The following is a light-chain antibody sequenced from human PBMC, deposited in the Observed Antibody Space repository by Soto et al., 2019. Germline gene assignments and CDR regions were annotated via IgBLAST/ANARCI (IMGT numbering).Light chain of an antibody. CDR3: QSYDTSLNVYVV. V-gene: IGLV1-40*01. CDR2: GNI. J-gene: IGLJ2*01. Sequence: QSVLTQPPSVSGAPGQRVTISCTGSSSNIGADFDVHWYRQLPGTAPKLLIYGNINRPSGVPDRFSGSTSGTSASLTITGLQAEDEADCYCQSYDTSLNVYVVFGGGTKLTVL. CDR1: SSNIGADFD.